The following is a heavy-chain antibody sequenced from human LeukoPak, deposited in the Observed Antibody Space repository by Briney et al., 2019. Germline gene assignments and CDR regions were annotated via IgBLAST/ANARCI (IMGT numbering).Heavy chain of an antibody. CDR2: LNSGGRT. J-gene: IGHJ4*02. V-gene: IGHV3-53*01. CDR3: ARETEMANLDY. CDR1: GFTVSTNY. Sequence: GGSLRLSCTASGFTVSTNYMSWVRQSPGKNLEWVSFLNSGGRTYYADSVKSRFTIPRDNSKTTLFLQVNSLRAEDTAVYYCARETEMANLDYWGQGTLVTVSS. D-gene: IGHD5-24*01.